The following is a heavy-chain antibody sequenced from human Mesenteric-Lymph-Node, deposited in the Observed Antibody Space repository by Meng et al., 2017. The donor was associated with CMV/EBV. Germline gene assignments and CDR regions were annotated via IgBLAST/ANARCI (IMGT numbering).Heavy chain of an antibody. CDR3: ARHSALLVTNFDY. CDR2: IYYSGSTY. CDR1: GGSISSSSYY. V-gene: IGHV4-39*01. D-gene: IGHD5-18*01. J-gene: IGHJ4*02. Sequence: QLQLQESGRGLVKRSEAWSLTCPVSGGSISSSSYYRGWIRQPPGKGLEWIGYIYYSGSTYYYNPSLKTRVTISVDTSKNQFSRKLSSVTAADTAVYYCARHSALLVTNFDYWGQGTLVTVSS.